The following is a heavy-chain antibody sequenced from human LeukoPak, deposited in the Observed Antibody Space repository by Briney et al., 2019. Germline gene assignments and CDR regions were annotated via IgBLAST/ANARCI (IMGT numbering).Heavy chain of an antibody. CDR3: ARQSQYYYGSSGYYHDRYGMDV. J-gene: IGHJ6*02. D-gene: IGHD3-22*01. Sequence: PSETLSLTCTVSGGSISSYYWSWIRQPPGKGLEWIGYIYYSGSTNYNPSLKSRVTISVDTSKNQFSLKLSSVTAADTAVYYCARQSQYYYGSSGYYHDRYGMDVWGQGTTVTVSS. CDR2: IYYSGST. V-gene: IGHV4-59*08. CDR1: GGSISSYY.